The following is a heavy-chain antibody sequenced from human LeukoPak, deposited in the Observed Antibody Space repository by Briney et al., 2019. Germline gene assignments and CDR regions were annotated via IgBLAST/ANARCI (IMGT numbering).Heavy chain of an antibody. CDR2: LSDSATYT. J-gene: IGHJ5*02. D-gene: IGHD1-7*01. CDR1: GFTFSNSA. CDR3: AKLPYNWNYWFDP. Sequence: GSLRLSCSASGFTFSNSAMSWVRQAPGNGLEGVSTLSDSATYTYYADSVKGRFTISRDNSKNTLYLQMNSLRAEDTAVYYCAKLPYNWNYWFDPWGQGTLVTVSS. V-gene: IGHV3-23*01.